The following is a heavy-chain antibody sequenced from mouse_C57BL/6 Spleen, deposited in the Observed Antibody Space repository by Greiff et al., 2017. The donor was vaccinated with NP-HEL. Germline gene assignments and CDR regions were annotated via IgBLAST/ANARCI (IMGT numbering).Heavy chain of an antibody. V-gene: IGHV1-64*01. CDR1: GYTFTSYW. Sequence: QVQLQQPGAELVKPGASVKLSCKASGYTFTSYWMHWVKQRPGQGLEWIGMIHPNRGSTNYNEKFKSKATLTVDKSSSTAYMQLSSLTSEDSAVYYCARSGYGSPWFAYWGQGTLVTVSA. D-gene: IGHD1-1*01. J-gene: IGHJ3*01. CDR2: IHPNRGST. CDR3: ARSGYGSPWFAY.